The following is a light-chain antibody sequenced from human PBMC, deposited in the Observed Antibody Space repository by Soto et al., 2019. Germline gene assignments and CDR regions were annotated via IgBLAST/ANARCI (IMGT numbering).Light chain of an antibody. CDR1: SSNIGVGYD. CDR2: RNN. Sequence: QSVLTQPPSVCGSPGQRVTISCTRTSSNIGVGYDVHWYQQLPGTPPKLLIYRNNNRPSGVPDRCSGSKYETSASLAIPGLLDEDEADYYCQSYDSTVSDYGFGSGTKVTVL. CDR3: QSYDSTVSDYG. V-gene: IGLV1-40*01. J-gene: IGLJ1*01.